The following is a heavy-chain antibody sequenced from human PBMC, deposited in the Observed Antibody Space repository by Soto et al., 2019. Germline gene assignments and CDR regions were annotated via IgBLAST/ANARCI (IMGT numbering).Heavy chain of an antibody. Sequence: QVQLVQSGAEVKKPGASVKVSCKASGYTFTSYGISWVRQDPGQGLEWIGWISAYNGNTNYAQKLQGRVTMTTDTSTSTAYMELRSLRSDDTAVYYCARVWATKIRTWVYYFDYWGQGTLVTVSS. V-gene: IGHV1-18*01. CDR3: ARVWATKIRTWVYYFDY. CDR1: GYTFTSYG. D-gene: IGHD5-12*01. CDR2: ISAYNGNT. J-gene: IGHJ4*02.